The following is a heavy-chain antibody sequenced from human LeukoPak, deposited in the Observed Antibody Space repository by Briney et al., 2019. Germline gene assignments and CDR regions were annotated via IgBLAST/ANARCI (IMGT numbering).Heavy chain of an antibody. V-gene: IGHV3-20*04. CDR2: IHWNGDTT. CDR1: GFTFDDYG. CDR3: ARGLRYYYYYYMDV. J-gene: IGHJ6*03. Sequence: AGGPLRLSCTASGFTFDDYGMNWVRQAPGKGLEWISGIHWNGDTTNYAASVEGRFTISRDNAKNSLYLQMNSLRAEDTALYYCARGLRYYYYYYMDVWGKGTTVTVSS. D-gene: IGHD3-9*01.